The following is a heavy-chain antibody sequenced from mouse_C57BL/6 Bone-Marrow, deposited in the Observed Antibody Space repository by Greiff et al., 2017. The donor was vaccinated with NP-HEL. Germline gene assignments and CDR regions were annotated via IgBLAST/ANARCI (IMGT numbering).Heavy chain of an antibody. Sequence: QVQLQQPGAELVRPGTSVKLSCKASGYTFTSYWMHWVKQRPGQGLEWIGVIDPSDSYTNYNQKFKGKATLTVDTSSSTAYMQLSSLTSEDSAVYYCARAHYDDYDGFAYWGQGTLVTVSA. CDR3: ARAHYDDYDGFAY. V-gene: IGHV1-59*01. CDR2: IDPSDSYT. CDR1: GYTFTSYW. J-gene: IGHJ3*01. D-gene: IGHD2-4*01.